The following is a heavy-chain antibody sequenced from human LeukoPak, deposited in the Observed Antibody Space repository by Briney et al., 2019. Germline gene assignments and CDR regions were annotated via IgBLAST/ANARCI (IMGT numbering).Heavy chain of an antibody. V-gene: IGHV3-48*03. D-gene: IGHD3-10*01. CDR2: ISSSGSTI. Sequence: PGGSLRLSCAASGFTFSSYEMNWVRKAPGKGLDRVSYISSSGSTIYYADSVKGRFTISRDNAKNSLYLQMNSLRAEDTAVYYCARGKRGYGSYWGQGTLVTVSS. J-gene: IGHJ4*02. CDR1: GFTFSSYE. CDR3: ARGKRGYGSY.